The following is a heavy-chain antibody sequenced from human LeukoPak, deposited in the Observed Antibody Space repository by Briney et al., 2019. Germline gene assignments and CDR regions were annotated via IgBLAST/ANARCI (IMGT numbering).Heavy chain of an antibody. V-gene: IGHV3-74*01. CDR3: GRDLGGRSGY. CDR1: GFTFRTYW. J-gene: IGHJ4*02. D-gene: IGHD1-26*01. Sequence: GGSLRLSCAVSGFTFRTYWMHWVRQVPGEGLVWVSRINEDGSITNYADSVKGRFSISRDNAKNTMYLQMNSLRAEDTAVYYCGRDLGGRSGYWGQGTLVTVSS. CDR2: INEDGSIT.